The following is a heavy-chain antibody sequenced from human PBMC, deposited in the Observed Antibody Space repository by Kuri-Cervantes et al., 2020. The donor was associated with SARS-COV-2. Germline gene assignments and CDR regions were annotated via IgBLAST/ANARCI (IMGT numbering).Heavy chain of an antibody. V-gene: IGHV3-23*01. D-gene: IGHD3-3*01. CDR2: ISGSGGST. J-gene: IGHJ4*02. CDR3: AKRSDSADDFWSGYYTGGWGGYFDY. CDR1: GFTFSSYE. Sequence: GESLKISCAASGFTFSSYEMNWVRQAPGKGLEWVSAISGSGGSTYYADSVKGRFTISRDNSKNTLYLQMNSLRAEDTAVYYCAKRSDSADDFWSGYYTGGWGGYFDYWGQGTLVTVSS.